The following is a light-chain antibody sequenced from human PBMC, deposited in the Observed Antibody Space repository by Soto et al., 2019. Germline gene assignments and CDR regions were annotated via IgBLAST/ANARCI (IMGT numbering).Light chain of an antibody. Sequence: DIQMTQSPSSLSASVGDRVTITCRASQNIFSYLSWYQHKPGKAPKLLIYAASSLQSGVPSRFSGSGSGTDFTLTISRLEPEDFAVYYCQQYGSSPFTFGPGTKVD. CDR1: QNIFSY. CDR2: AAS. V-gene: IGKV1-39*01. CDR3: QQYGSSPFT. J-gene: IGKJ3*01.